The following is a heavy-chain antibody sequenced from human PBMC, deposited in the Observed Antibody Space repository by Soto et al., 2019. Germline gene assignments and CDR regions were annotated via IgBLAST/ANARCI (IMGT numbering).Heavy chain of an antibody. J-gene: IGHJ6*02. CDR1: GFTFSSYW. V-gene: IGHV3-74*01. Sequence: EVQLVESGGGLVQPGGSLRLACAASGFTFSSYWMHWVRQAPGKGLVWISRIIRDGSSTNYADSVKGRFTISRDNAKNTLYLEINCLRADDTAVYFCGRVGSGISGMDIWGQGTTVIVSS. D-gene: IGHD6-13*01. CDR3: GRVGSGISGMDI. CDR2: IIRDGSST.